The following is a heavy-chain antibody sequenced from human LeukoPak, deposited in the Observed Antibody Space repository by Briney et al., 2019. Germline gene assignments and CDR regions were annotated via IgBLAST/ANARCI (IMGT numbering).Heavy chain of an antibody. CDR1: GFTFSNVW. CDR3: TPPLYKTSASDMDV. J-gene: IGHJ6*02. D-gene: IGHD1-1*01. CDR2: IKTKTDGGTT. Sequence: PGGSLRLSCAASGFTFSNVWMNWVRQAPGKGLEWVGRIKTKTDGGTTDYAAPVKGRFIISRDDSKNTIHQQTESVKAEDTAVYYCTPPLYKTSASDMDVLGQGTPVTVSS. V-gene: IGHV3-15*01.